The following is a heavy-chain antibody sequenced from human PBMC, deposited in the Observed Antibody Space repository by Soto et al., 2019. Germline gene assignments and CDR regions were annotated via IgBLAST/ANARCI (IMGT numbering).Heavy chain of an antibody. D-gene: IGHD3-16*01. J-gene: IGHJ4*02. CDR3: ARETGYVDYDWGHYRTRGRFDF. CDR2: IYYSGRT. CDR1: GDSIDRYY. V-gene: IGHV4-59*01. Sequence: QVQLQESGPGLVKPSETLSLTCIVSGDSIDRYYWSWIRQSPGKGLEWIGYIYYSGRTNYNPSFKSRAPISIDTSKSQLSLRLTSVTAADTARYYCARETGYVDYDWGHYRTRGRFDFWGLGSLVIVSS.